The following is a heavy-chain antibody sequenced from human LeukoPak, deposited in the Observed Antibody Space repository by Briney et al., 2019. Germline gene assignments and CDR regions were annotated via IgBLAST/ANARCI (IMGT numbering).Heavy chain of an antibody. CDR1: GNTFADYY. D-gene: IGHD4-17*01. V-gene: IGHV1-2*02. CDR3: ARVGTTVTSFDY. J-gene: IGHJ4*02. CDR2: INPNSGGT. Sequence: VASVKVSCKSSGNTFADYYMHWVRQAPGQGLEWMGWINPNSGGTNYAQKFQGRVTMTRETSIRTAYMELSRLRSDDTAVYYCARVGTTVTSFDYWGQGTLVTVSS.